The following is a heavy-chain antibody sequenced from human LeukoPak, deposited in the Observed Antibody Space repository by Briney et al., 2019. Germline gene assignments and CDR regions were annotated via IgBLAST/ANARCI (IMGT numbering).Heavy chain of an antibody. Sequence: GGSLRLSCTASGLTFGDYAMSWVRQAPGKGLEWVGFIRSKAYGGTTEYAASVKGRFTISRDDSKSIAYLQMNSLKTEDTAVYYCTRSLCSSTSCYDYYYYYGMDVWGQGTTVTVSS. CDR3: TRSLCSSTSCYDYYYYYGMDV. V-gene: IGHV3-49*04. CDR2: IRSKAYGGTT. D-gene: IGHD2-2*01. CDR1: GLTFGDYA. J-gene: IGHJ6*02.